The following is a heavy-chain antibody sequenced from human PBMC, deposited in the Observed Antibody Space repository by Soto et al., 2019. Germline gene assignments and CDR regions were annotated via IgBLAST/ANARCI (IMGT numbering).Heavy chain of an antibody. V-gene: IGHV4-59*08. CDR2: IYYSGTT. CDR3: ARRYSSAFDY. D-gene: IGHD6-19*01. CDR1: GGSISSYY. J-gene: IGHJ4*02. Sequence: SETLSLTCTVSGGSISSYYWSWIRQPPGKGLEWIGYIYYSGTTNYNPSLKSRVTISVDTSKIQFSLKLSSVTAADTAVYYCARRYSSAFDYWGQGTLVTVS.